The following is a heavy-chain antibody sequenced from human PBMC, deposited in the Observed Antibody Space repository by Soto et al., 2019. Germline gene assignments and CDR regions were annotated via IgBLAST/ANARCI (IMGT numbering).Heavy chain of an antibody. J-gene: IGHJ4*02. D-gene: IGHD3-16*01. CDR2: ISGSGGST. Sequence: EVQLLESGGGLVQPGGSLRLSCAASGFTFSSYAMSWVRQAPGKGLEWVSAISGSGGSTYYADSVKGRFTISRDNYKNSLYLKMTSLRDAETGVYVCVKVKELWTDYWGQGTLVTVFS. CDR3: VKVKELWTDY. V-gene: IGHV3-23*01. CDR1: GFTFSSYA.